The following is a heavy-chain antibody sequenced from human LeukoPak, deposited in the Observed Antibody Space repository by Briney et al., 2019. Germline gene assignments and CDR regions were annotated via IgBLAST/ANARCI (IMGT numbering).Heavy chain of an antibody. CDR1: GGSISSSSYY. CDR3: ARQDILTGYGYFDY. V-gene: IGHV4-39*01. Sequence: SETLSLTCTVSGGSISSSSYYWGWIRQPPGKGLEWIGSIYYSGSTYYNPSLKSRVTISVDTSENQFSLKLSSVTAADTAVYYCARQDILTGYGYFDYWGQGTLVTVSS. CDR2: IYYSGST. D-gene: IGHD3-9*01. J-gene: IGHJ4*02.